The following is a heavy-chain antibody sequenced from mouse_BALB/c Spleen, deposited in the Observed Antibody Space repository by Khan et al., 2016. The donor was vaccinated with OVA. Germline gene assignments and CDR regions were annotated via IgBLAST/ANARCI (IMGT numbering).Heavy chain of an antibody. J-gene: IGHJ2*01. D-gene: IGHD1-1*01. CDR1: GFTFSNYG. Sequence: EVQLVESGGGLVKPGGSLKFSCAASGFTFSNYGMSWVRQTPEKRLEWVATISSGGSYTYYPDSVKGRFTISRDNANSTLYLKMSSLRDEEMAMYYCSSTHGYYGRNYSDYWSQGTTLTVSS. CDR2: ISSGGSYT. V-gene: IGHV5-9-3*01. CDR3: SSTHGYYGRNYSDY.